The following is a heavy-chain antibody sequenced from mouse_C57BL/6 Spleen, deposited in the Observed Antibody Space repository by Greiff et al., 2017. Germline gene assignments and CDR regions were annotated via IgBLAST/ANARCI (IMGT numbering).Heavy chain of an antibody. V-gene: IGHV7-3*01. CDR2: IRNKANGYTT. D-gene: IGHD3-1*01. CDR3: ARYRSGYFDY. J-gene: IGHJ2*01. CDR1: GFTFTDYY. Sequence: EVQLVESGGGLVQPGGSLSLSCAASGFTFTDYYMSWVRQPPGKALEWLGFIRNKANGYTTEYSASVKGRFTISRDNSQSILYLQMKALGAEDSATYYCARYRSGYFDYWGQGTTLTVSS.